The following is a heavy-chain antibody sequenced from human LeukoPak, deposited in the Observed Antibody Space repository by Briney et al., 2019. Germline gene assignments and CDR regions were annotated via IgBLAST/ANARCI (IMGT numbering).Heavy chain of an antibody. J-gene: IGHJ4*02. CDR3: ARGKYCSGGSCYSVSYY. CDR2: TNPNSGNT. CDR1: GYTFTSYD. Sequence: ASVKVSCKASGYTFTSYDINWVRQATGQGLEWMGWTNPNSGNTGYAQKFQGRVTMTRNTSISTAYMELSSLRSEDTAVYYCARGKYCSGGSCYSVSYYWGQGTLVTVSS. V-gene: IGHV1-8*01. D-gene: IGHD2-15*01.